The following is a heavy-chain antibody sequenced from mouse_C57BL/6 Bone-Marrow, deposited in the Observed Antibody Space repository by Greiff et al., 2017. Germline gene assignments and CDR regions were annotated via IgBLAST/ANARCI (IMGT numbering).Heavy chain of an antibody. V-gene: IGHV5-12*01. CDR2: ISNGGGST. J-gene: IGHJ2*01. D-gene: IGHD1-1*01. CDR3: ARGHGSSYWYFDY. Sequence: DVKLVESGGGLVQPGGSLKLSCAASGFTFSDYYMYWVRQTPEKRLEWVAYISNGGGSTYYPDTVKGRFTISRDNAKNTLYLQMSRLKSEDTAMYYCARGHGSSYWYFDYWGQGTTLTVSS. CDR1: GFTFSDYY.